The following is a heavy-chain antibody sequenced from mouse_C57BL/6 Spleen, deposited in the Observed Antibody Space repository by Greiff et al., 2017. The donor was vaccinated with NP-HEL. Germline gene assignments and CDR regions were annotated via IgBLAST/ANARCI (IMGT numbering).Heavy chain of an antibody. CDR2: IFPGSGST. Sequence: QVQLKQSGPELVKPGASVKISCKASGYTFTDYYINWVKQRPGQGLEWIGWIFPGSGSTYYNEKFKGKATLTVDKSSSTAYMLLSSLTSEDSAVCVCARGCCSSRGFAYWGQGTLVTVSA. CDR1: GYTFTDYY. D-gene: IGHD1-1*01. CDR3: ARGCCSSRGFAY. V-gene: IGHV1-75*01. J-gene: IGHJ3*01.